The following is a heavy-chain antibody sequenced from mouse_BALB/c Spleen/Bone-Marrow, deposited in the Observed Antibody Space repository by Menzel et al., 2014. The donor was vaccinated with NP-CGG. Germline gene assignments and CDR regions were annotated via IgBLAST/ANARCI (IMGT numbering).Heavy chain of an antibody. D-gene: IGHD1-2*01. V-gene: IGHV1S22*01. J-gene: IGHJ4*01. Sequence: LQQSGSELVRPGASVKLSCKASGYTFTSYWMHWVKQRHGQGLEWIGNIYPGSGSTNYDEKFKSKGTLTVDTSSSTAYMHLSSLTSEDSAVYYCTRGDYGYMDYWGQGTSVTVSS. CDR1: GYTFTSYW. CDR2: IYPGSGST. CDR3: TRGDYGYMDY.